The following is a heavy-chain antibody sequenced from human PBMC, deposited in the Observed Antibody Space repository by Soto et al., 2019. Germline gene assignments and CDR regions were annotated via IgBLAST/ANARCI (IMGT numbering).Heavy chain of an antibody. Sequence: QVPLVQSGAEVKKPGASVKVSCKASGYTFTSYGISWVRQAPGQGLEWMGWISAYNGNTNYAQKLQGRVTMTTDTSTSTAYMELRSLRSDDTAVYYCARGGYCSSTSCYPYNWFDPWGQGTLVTVSS. CDR1: GYTFTSYG. CDR2: ISAYNGNT. J-gene: IGHJ5*02. CDR3: ARGGYCSSTSCYPYNWFDP. D-gene: IGHD2-2*01. V-gene: IGHV1-18*01.